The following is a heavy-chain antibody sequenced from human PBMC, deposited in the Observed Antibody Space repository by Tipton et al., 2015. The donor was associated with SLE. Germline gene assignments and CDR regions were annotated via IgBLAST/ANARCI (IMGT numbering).Heavy chain of an antibody. CDR3: ARDPLGI. D-gene: IGHD3-16*01. Sequence: SLRLSCAASGFTFSSYSMNWVRQAPGKGLEGVANIKQDGSEKYYVDSVKGRFTISRDNAKNSLYLQMNSLRAEDTAVYYCARDPLGIWGQGTMVTVSS. CDR1: GFTFSSYS. V-gene: IGHV3-7*01. CDR2: IKQDGSEK. J-gene: IGHJ3*02.